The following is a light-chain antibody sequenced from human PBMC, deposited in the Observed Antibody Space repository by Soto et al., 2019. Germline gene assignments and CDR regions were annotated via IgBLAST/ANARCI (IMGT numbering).Light chain of an antibody. CDR1: QSVSSN. CDR3: QPYNNWWT. Sequence: EIVMTQSPATLSVSPGERATLSCRASQSVSSNLAWYQQKPGQAPRLLIYGASTRATGIPARFSGSGSGTEFTLTISSLQSEGFAVYYCQPYNNWWTFGQGTTVEIK. V-gene: IGKV3-15*01. J-gene: IGKJ1*01. CDR2: GAS.